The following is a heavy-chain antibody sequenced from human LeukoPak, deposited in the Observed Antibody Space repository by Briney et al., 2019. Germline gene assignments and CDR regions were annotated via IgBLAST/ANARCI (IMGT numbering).Heavy chain of an antibody. J-gene: IGHJ6*02. CDR3: AKLDSAGYSSGWYGMDV. Sequence: GGAPQSPSRASACFSSSYCIIYGLHMPPRKLLWKVTIYPGDCDTRYSPCFQGQVTISADKSTSTAYLQWSSLKAAETAMYYCAKLDSAGYSSGWYGMDVWGQGTTVTVSS. V-gene: IGHV5-51*01. D-gene: IGHD6-19*01. CDR1: ACFSSSYC. CDR2: IYPGDCDT.